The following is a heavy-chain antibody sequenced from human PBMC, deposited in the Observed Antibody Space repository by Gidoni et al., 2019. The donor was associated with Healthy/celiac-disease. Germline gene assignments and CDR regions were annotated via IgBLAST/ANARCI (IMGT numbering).Heavy chain of an antibody. CDR2: ISGSGSST. V-gene: IGHV3-23*01. CDR1: GFTFSSYA. Sequence: EVLLLASGGGLVQPGGSLILSCADSGFTFSSYAMSWVRQAPGKGMEWVSAISGSGSSTYYADSVKGRFTISRDNSKNTLYLQMNSLRAEDTAVYYCAKDLQRGAAAGFDYWGQGTLVTVSS. CDR3: AKDLQRGAAAGFDY. J-gene: IGHJ4*02. D-gene: IGHD6-13*01.